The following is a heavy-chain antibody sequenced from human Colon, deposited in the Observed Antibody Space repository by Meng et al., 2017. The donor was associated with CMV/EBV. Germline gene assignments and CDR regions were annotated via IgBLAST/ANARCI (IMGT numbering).Heavy chain of an antibody. CDR1: GYTFTSYD. Sequence: ASVKVSCKASGYTFTSYDINWVRQATGQGLEWMGWMNPNSGNTGYAQKFQGSVTMTRNTSISTAYMELSSLRSEDTAVYYCARGRGIAARRWFDPWGQGTLVTVSS. CDR2: MNPNSGNT. CDR3: ARGRGIAARRWFDP. D-gene: IGHD6-6*01. J-gene: IGHJ5*02. V-gene: IGHV1-8*01.